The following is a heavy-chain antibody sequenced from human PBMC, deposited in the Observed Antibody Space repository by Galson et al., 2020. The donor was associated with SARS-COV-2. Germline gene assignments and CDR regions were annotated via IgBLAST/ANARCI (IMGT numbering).Heavy chain of an antibody. V-gene: IGHV5-51*01. J-gene: IGHJ6*02. CDR1: GYTFTSYW. CDR3: ARRGYSAFDSNYYTMDV. CDR2: IYPGDSNT. Sequence: GGSLRLSCKGSGYTFTSYWIAWVRQMPGKGLEWMGIIYPGDSNTKYSPSFQGQVTISVDKSISTAYLQWSSLRASDTAIYYCARRGYSAFDSNYYTMDVWGQGTTVTVTS. D-gene: IGHD5-12*01.